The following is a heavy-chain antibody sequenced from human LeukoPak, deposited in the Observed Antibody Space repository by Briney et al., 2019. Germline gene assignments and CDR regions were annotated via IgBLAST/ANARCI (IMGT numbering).Heavy chain of an antibody. J-gene: IGHJ4*02. V-gene: IGHV1-69*13. D-gene: IGHD2-15*01. CDR1: GGTFSSYA. CDR3: ARGRIGGYCSGGSCYAPDY. Sequence: EASVKVSCKASGGTFSSYAISWVRQAPGQGLEWMGGIIPIFGTANYAQKFQGRVTITADESTSTAYMELSSLRSEDTAVYHCARGRIGGYCSGGSCYAPDYWGQGTLVTVSS. CDR2: IIPIFGTA.